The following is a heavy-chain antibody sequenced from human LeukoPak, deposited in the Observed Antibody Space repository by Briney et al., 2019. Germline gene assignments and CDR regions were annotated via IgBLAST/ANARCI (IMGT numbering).Heavy chain of an antibody. CDR1: GYTFTSYY. V-gene: IGHV1-2*06. J-gene: IGHJ4*02. Sequence: ASVKVSCTASGYTFTSYYMHWVRQAPGQGLEWMGRINPNSGGTNYAQKFQGRVTMTRDTSISTAYMELSGLRSDDTAVYYCARDLGGDYDYVWGSRDDWGQGTLVTVSS. CDR3: ARDLGGDYDYVWGSRDD. CDR2: INPNSGGT. D-gene: IGHD3-16*01.